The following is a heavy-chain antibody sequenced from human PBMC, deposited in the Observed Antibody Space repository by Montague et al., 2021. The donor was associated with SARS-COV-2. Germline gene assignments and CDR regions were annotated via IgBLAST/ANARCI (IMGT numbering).Heavy chain of an antibody. CDR2: IYYSGST. CDR3: ARQLRYYDWRADY. Sequence: SETLSLTCTVSGGSISSYCWSWIRQPPGKGLEWIGYIYYSGSTNYNPSLKSRVTISVDTSKNQSSLKLSSVTAADTAVYYCARQLRYYDWRADYWGQGTLVSVSS. D-gene: IGHD3-9*01. V-gene: IGHV4-59*01. CDR1: GGSISSYC. J-gene: IGHJ4*02.